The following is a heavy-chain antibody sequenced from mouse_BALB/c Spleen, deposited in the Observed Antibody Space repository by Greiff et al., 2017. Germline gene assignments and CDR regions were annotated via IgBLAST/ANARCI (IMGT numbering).Heavy chain of an antibody. CDR3: ARDGARYFDV. CDR1: GFSLTSYG. Sequence: VQLQESGPGLVAPSQSLSITCTVSGFSLTSYGVPWVRQPPGKGLEWLGVIWAGGSTNYNSALMSRLSISKDNSKSQVFLKMSSLQTDDTAMYYCARDGARYFDVWGAGTTVTVSS. V-gene: IGHV2-9*02. D-gene: IGHD3-1*01. J-gene: IGHJ1*01. CDR2: IWAGGST.